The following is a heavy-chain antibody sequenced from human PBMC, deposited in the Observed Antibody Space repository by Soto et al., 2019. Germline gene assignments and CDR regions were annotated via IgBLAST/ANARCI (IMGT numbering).Heavy chain of an antibody. V-gene: IGHV1-2*02. J-gene: IGHJ4*02. CDR2: INPNSGGT. CDR3: ARIPYSNQGDY. CDR1: GYTFTGYY. Sequence: QVQLVQSGAEVKKPGDSVTVSCKASGYTFTGYYMHWVRQAPGKGLEWMGWINPNSGGTNYAQKFQGRVTMTRDTYISTAYMELSRLRSDATAVYYCARIPYSNQGDYWGQGTLVTVSS. D-gene: IGHD4-4*01.